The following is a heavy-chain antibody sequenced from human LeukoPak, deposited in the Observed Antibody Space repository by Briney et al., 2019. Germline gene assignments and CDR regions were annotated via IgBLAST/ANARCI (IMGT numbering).Heavy chain of an antibody. CDR2: INWNGGST. J-gene: IGHJ3*02. CDR3: AREGEWELLKAFDI. Sequence: GSLRLSCAASGFTFDDYGMSWVRQAPGKGLEWVSGINWNGGSTGYADSVKGRFTISRDNAKNSLYLQMNSLRAEDTALYHCAREGEWELLKAFDIWGQGTMVTVSS. D-gene: IGHD1-26*01. CDR1: GFTFDDYG. V-gene: IGHV3-20*01.